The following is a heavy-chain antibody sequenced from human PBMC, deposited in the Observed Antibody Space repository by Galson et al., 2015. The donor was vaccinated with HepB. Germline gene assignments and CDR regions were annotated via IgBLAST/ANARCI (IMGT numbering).Heavy chain of an antibody. J-gene: IGHJ4*02. Sequence: SLRLSCAASGFTFSNYWMTWVRQAPGKGLEWVAYIKENGIKKDYADSVKGRFTISRDNAKNSLYLQMNSLRAEDTAVYYCARVGFCGWGLDYWGQGTLVTVSS. CDR1: GFTFSNYW. V-gene: IGHV3-7*01. CDR2: IKENGIKK. CDR3: ARVGFCGWGLDY. D-gene: IGHD6-19*01.